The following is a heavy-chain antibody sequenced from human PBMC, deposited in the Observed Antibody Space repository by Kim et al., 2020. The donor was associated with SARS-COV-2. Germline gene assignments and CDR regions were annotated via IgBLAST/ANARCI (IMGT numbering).Heavy chain of an antibody. J-gene: IGHJ4*02. CDR1: GYTLGSYF. CDR3: ARGANHCTGGGCYDY. D-gene: IGHD2-15*01. V-gene: IGHV1-46*01. Sequence: ASVKVSCKASGYTLGSYFMNWLRQAPGQGLEWMGMIDPSGGTTADTQKFQGRFTMTGDTSASTVYMELTSLRSEDTAVYFCARGANHCTGGGCYDYWGQG. CDR2: IDPSGGTT.